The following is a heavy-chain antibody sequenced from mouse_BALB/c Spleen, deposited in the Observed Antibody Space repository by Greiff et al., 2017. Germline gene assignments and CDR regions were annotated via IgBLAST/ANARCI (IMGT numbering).Heavy chain of an antibody. Sequence: EVQRVESGGGLVKPGGSLKLSCAASGFAFSSYDMSWVRQTPEKRLEWVAYISSGGGSTYYPDTVKGRFTISRDNAKNTLYLQMSSLKSEDTAMYYCARQDYGKVYAMDYWGQGTSVTVSS. CDR2: ISSGGGST. CDR3: ARQDYGKVYAMDY. CDR1: GFAFSSYD. D-gene: IGHD2-1*01. J-gene: IGHJ4*01. V-gene: IGHV5-12-1*01.